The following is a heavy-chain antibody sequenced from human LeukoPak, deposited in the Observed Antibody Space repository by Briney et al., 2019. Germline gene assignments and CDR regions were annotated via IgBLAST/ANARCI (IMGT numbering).Heavy chain of an antibody. J-gene: IGHJ4*02. V-gene: IGHV4-39*07. D-gene: IGHD4-17*01. CDR2: IYYSGST. CDR1: GGSISSSSYY. Sequence: SETLSLTCTVSGGSISSSSYYWGWIRQPPGKGLEWIASIYYSGSTYYSPSLKSRVTISVDTSKNQFSLKLSSVTAADTAVYYCARTYGDYDYWGQGTLVTVSS. CDR3: ARTYGDYDY.